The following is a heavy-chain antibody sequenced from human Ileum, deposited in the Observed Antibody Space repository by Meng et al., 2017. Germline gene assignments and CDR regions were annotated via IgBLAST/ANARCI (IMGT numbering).Heavy chain of an antibody. V-gene: IGHV4-4*01. CDR2: IVQCGRT. D-gene: IGHD3-22*01. CDR3: ATSNDRDVYYLGY. CDR1: VTL. Sequence: VRLQQLGPRVVRLLTALSIRCAVPVTLWSWIPHAPGKGLDCIGEIVQCGRTTSNPSLKSRVTISIDKSQSQISLQLSAVTAADTAVYSRATSNDRDVYYLGYWGQGTLVTVSS. J-gene: IGHJ4*02.